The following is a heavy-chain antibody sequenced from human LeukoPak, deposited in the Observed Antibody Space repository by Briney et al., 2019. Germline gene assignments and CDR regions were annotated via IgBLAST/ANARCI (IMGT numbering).Heavy chain of an antibody. V-gene: IGHV1-2*02. Sequence: ASVKVSCKASGYTSTDYYMHWVRQAPGQGLEWMGWIVTNNGATNYAQNFKGRVTMTRDTSVSTAYVEVSDLKSDDTAVYYCARGGPHHGFDIWAQGTMVTVSS. J-gene: IGHJ3*02. CDR1: GYTSTDYY. CDR2: IVTNNGAT. CDR3: ARGGPHHGFDI.